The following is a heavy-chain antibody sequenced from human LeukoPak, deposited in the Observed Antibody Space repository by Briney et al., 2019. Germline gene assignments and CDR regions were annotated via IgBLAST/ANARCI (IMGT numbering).Heavy chain of an antibody. J-gene: IGHJ4*02. D-gene: IGHD5-18*01. CDR3: AEDIKAMVTVVRVSSFDY. CDR2: ISWNSGSI. CDR1: GFTFDDYA. V-gene: IGHV3-9*01. Sequence: GRSLRLSCAASGFTFDDYAMHWVRQAPGKGLEWVSGISWNSGSIGYADSVKGRFTISRDNAKNSLYLQMNSLRAEDTALYYCAEDIKAMVTVVRVSSFDYWGQGTLVTVSS.